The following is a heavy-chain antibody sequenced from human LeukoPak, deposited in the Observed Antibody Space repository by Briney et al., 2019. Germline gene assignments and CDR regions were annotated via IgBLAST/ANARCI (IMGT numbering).Heavy chain of an antibody. CDR2: IYPGDSDT. D-gene: IGHD3-10*01. J-gene: IGHJ3*02. CDR3: ARPFGVYYYGSGSTDAFDI. Sequence: GESLKISCKGSGYSFTSYWIGWVRQVPGKGLEWMGIIYPGDSDTRYSPSFQGQVTISADKSISTAYLQWSSLKASDTAMYYCARPFGVYYYGSGSTDAFDIWGQGTMV. CDR1: GYSFTSYW. V-gene: IGHV5-51*01.